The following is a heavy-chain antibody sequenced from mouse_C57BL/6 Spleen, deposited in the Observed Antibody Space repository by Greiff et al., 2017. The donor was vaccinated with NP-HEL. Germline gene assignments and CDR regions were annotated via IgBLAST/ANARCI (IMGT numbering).Heavy chain of an antibody. V-gene: IGHV5-6*01. D-gene: IGHD3-2*02. J-gene: IGHJ3*01. CDR1: GFTFSSYG. CDR3: AREDSSGFGC. Sequence: EVMLVESGGDLVKPGGSLKLSCAASGFTFSSYGMSWVRQTPDKRLEWVATISSGGSYTYYPDSVKGRFTISRDNAKNPLYLQMSSLKSEDTAMYYCAREDSSGFGCWGQGTLVTVSA. CDR2: ISSGGSYT.